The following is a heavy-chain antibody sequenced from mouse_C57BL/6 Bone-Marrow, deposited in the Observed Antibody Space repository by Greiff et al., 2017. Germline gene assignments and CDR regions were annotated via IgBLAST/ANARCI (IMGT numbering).Heavy chain of an antibody. CDR3: ARDQNAMDY. CDR2: ISDGGSYT. V-gene: IGHV5-4*01. Sequence: VKLMESGGGLVKPGGSLKLSCAASGFTFSSYAMSWVRQTPEKRLEWVATISDGGSYTYYPDNVKGRFTISRDNAKNNLYLQMSHLKSEDTAMYYCARDQNAMDYWGQGTSVTVSS. CDR1: GFTFSSYA. J-gene: IGHJ4*01.